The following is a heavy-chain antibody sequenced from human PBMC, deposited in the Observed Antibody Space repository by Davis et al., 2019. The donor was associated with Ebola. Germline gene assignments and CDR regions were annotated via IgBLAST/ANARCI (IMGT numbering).Heavy chain of an antibody. J-gene: IGHJ3*02. CDR3: ARGPLIVVVPAAIRSNAFDI. D-gene: IGHD2-2*02. Sequence: MPSETLSLTCTVSGGSISSGDYYWSWIRQPPGKGLEWIGEINHSGSTNYNPSLKSRVTISVDTSKNQFSLKLYSVTAADTAVYYCARGPLIVVVPAAIRSNAFDIWGQGTMVTVSS. V-gene: IGHV4-39*07. CDR2: INHSGST. CDR1: GGSISSGDYY.